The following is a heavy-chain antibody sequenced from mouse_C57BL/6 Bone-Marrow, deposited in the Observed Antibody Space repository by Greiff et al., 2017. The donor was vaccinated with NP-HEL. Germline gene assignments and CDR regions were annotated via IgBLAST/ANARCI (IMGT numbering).Heavy chain of an antibody. J-gene: IGHJ4*01. D-gene: IGHD2-1*01. V-gene: IGHV5-16*01. CDR3: ARDGNYGNYGAMDY. Sequence: EVQRVESEGGLVQPGSSMKLSCTASGFTFSDYYMAWVRQVPEKGLEWVANINYDGSSTYYLDSLKSRFIISRDNAKNILYLQMSSLKSEDTATYYCARDGNYGNYGAMDYWGQGTSVTVSS. CDR1: GFTFSDYY. CDR2: INYDGSST.